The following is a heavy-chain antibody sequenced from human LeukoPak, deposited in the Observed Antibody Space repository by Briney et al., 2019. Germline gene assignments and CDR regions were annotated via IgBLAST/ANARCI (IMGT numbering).Heavy chain of an antibody. CDR1: GFTFSSYA. J-gene: IGHJ6*02. D-gene: IGHD3-10*01. V-gene: IGHV3-23*01. CDR3: ARDQYYYGSGSYYPAYGMDV. Sequence: GGSLRLSCAASGFTFSSYAMSWVRQAPGKGLEWVSAISGSGGSTYYADSVKGRFTISRDNAKNSLYLQMNSLRAEDTAVYYCARDQYYYGSGSYYPAYGMDVWGQGTTVTVSS. CDR2: ISGSGGST.